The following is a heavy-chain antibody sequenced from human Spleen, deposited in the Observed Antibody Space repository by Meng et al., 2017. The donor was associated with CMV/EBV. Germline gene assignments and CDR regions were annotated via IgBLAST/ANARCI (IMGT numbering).Heavy chain of an antibody. CDR1: GGNFSNYS. Sequence: SGGNFSNYSISWVRQAPGQGLEWMGGIIPIFGTANYAQRFQGRVTVTTDESTSTAYMELSSLRSEDTAVYYCANFGKQLESYAMDVWGQGTTVTVSS. J-gene: IGHJ6*02. V-gene: IGHV1-69*05. D-gene: IGHD6-6*01. CDR2: IIPIFGTA. CDR3: ANFGKQLESYAMDV.